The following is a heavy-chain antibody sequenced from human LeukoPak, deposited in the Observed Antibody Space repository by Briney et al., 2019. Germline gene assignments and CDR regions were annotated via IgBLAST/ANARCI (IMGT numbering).Heavy chain of an antibody. J-gene: IGHJ4*02. CDR2: ISGSGGST. V-gene: IGHV3-23*01. CDR3: AKGDYVWGSYRYTSFDY. D-gene: IGHD3-16*02. Sequence: GGSLRLSCAAPGFTFSSYAMSWVRQAPGKGLEWVSAISGSGGSTYYADSVKGRFTISRDNSKNTLYLQMNSLRAEDTAVYYCAKGDYVWGSYRYTSFDYWGQGTLVTVSS. CDR1: GFTFSSYA.